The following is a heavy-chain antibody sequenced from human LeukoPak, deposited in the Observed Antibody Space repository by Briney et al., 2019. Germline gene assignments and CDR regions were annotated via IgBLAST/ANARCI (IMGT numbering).Heavy chain of an antibody. Sequence: ASVKVSCKASGYTFTSYDINGVRQAPGQGLEWMGWMNPNSGNTGYAQKFQGRVTITRNTSISTAYMELSSLRSEDTAVYYCARGPYCSSTSCYYYYYYMDVWGKGTTVTISS. V-gene: IGHV1-8*01. CDR2: MNPNSGNT. CDR3: ARGPYCSSTSCYYYYYYMDV. J-gene: IGHJ6*03. D-gene: IGHD2-2*01. CDR1: GYTFTSYD.